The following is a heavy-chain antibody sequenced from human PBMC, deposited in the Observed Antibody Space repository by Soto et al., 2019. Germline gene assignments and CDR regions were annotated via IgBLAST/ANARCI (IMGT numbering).Heavy chain of an antibody. Sequence: GASVKVSCKASGYTFTSYYMHWVRQAPGQGLEWMGIINPSGGSTSYAQKFQGRVTMTRDTSTGTVYMELSSLRSEDTAVYYCARYRGSYLLAFDTWGQGTMVTVSS. CDR1: GYTFTSYY. J-gene: IGHJ3*02. CDR3: ARYRGSYLLAFDT. V-gene: IGHV1-46*01. CDR2: INPSGGST. D-gene: IGHD1-26*01.